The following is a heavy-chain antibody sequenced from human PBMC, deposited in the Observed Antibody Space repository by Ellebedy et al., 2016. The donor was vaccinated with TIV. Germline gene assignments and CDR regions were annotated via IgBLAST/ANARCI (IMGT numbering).Heavy chain of an antibody. V-gene: IGHV4-34*01. Sequence: GSLRLXXAVYGGSFSGYYWSWIRQPPGKGLEWIGEINHSGSTNYNPSLKSRVTISVDTSKNQFSLKLSSVTAADTAVYYCARVRLRFLETRGWFNPWGQGTLVTVSS. CDR1: GGSFSGYY. J-gene: IGHJ5*02. CDR2: INHSGST. D-gene: IGHD3-3*01. CDR3: ARVRLRFLETRGWFNP.